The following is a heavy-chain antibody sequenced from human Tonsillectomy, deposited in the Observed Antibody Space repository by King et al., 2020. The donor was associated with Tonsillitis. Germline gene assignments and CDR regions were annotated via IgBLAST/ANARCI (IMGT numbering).Heavy chain of an antibody. CDR2: ISYDGSDK. Sequence: VQLVESGGGVVQPGRSLRLSCAASGFTFSSYGMHWVRQAPGKGLEWVAVISYDGSDKYYADSVKGRFTISRDNSKNTLYLQMNSLRAEDTAVYYCAKDWGQVVVVHYGMDVWGQGTTVTVSS. V-gene: IGHV3-30*18. J-gene: IGHJ6*02. CDR3: AKDWGQVVVVHYGMDV. CDR1: GFTFSSYG. D-gene: IGHD2-2*01.